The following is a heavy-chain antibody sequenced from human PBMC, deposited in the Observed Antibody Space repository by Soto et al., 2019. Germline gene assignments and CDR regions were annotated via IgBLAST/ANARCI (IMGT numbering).Heavy chain of an antibody. CDR1: GFTFRSYS. J-gene: IGHJ6*02. Sequence: PGGSLRLSCAASGFTFRSYSMNWVRQAPGKGLEWVSSISGSSFSINYADSVKGRFSISRDNAQNSLHLQMNNLRAEDTAVYYCARNESSNIYGMDVWGQGTTVTVSS. D-gene: IGHD6-6*01. CDR2: ISGSSFSI. V-gene: IGHV3-21*01. CDR3: ARNESSNIYGMDV.